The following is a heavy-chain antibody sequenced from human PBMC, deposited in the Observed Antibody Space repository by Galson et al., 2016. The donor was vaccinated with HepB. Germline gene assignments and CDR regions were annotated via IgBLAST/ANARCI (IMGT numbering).Heavy chain of an antibody. Sequence: SLRLSCAASGFTFKKYGFNWVRLTPGKGLEWLSYIESYSKIIRYTESVRGRFTVSRDNAKNSVYLQLSGLRVEDTAIYYCARDGPNYSYDFWGQGTLFTVSS. CDR2: IESYSKII. V-gene: IGHV3-48*04. CDR1: GFTFKKYG. CDR3: ARDGPNYSYDF. J-gene: IGHJ4*02. D-gene: IGHD4-11*01.